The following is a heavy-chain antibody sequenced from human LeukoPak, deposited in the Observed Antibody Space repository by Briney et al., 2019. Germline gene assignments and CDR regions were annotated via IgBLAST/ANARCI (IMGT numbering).Heavy chain of an antibody. D-gene: IGHD3-16*01. CDR2: ISWNSGSL. J-gene: IGHJ4*02. CDR1: GFSFRDFA. Sequence: GGSLRLSCAASGFSFRDFAVHWVRQVPGKGLEWVSGISWNSGSLGYADSVRGRFTVSRDNSKNTVYLQMNSLRPEDTAVYYCARDPSLLGISWYFDYWGQGTLVTVSS. CDR3: ARDPSLLGISWYFDY. V-gene: IGHV3-9*01.